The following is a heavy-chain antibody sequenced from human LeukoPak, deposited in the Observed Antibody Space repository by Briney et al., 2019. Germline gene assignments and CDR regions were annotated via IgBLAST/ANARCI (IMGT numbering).Heavy chain of an antibody. CDR1: GGTVSRYP. J-gene: IGHJ6*03. CDR2: IIPIFGTA. V-gene: IGHV1-69*06. Sequence: SVKVPCKASGGTVSRYPISWVRQAPGQGLEWMGGIIPIFGTANYAQKFQGRVTITADKSTSTAYMELSSLRSEDTAVYYCARGPEGYYYYYYMDVWGKGTTVTASS. CDR3: ARGPEGYYYYYYMDV.